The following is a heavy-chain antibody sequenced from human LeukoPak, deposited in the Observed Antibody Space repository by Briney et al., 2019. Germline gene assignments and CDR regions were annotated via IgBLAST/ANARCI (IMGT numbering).Heavy chain of an antibody. V-gene: IGHV3-30*03. Sequence: GGSLRLSCAPSGFTFSRHGMHWVRQAPGKGLEWVAIISNDGSRKYYAHSVEGRLTISRDNSKNTLYLQMDSLRAEDTAVYYCARAPYDFWSGYHDAFDIWGQGTMVTVSS. CDR3: ARAPYDFWSGYHDAFDI. D-gene: IGHD3-3*01. CDR1: GFTFSRHG. CDR2: ISNDGSRK. J-gene: IGHJ3*02.